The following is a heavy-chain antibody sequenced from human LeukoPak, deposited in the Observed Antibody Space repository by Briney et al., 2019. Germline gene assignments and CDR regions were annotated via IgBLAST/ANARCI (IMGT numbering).Heavy chain of an antibody. D-gene: IGHD3-22*01. CDR3: ARVYYYDSSALEAFDI. J-gene: IGHJ3*02. CDR1: GGSISSGSYY. CDR2: IYTSGST. V-gene: IGHV4-61*02. Sequence: PSQTLSLTCTVSGGSISSGSYYWSWIRQPAGKGLEWIVRIYTSGSTNYNPSLKSRVTISVATAKNQFSLKLSSVTAADTAVYYCARVYYYDSSALEAFDIWGQGTMVTVSS.